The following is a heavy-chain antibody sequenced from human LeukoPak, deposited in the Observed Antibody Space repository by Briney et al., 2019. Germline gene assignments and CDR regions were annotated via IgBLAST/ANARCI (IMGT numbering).Heavy chain of an antibody. CDR3: AKGRGGYNPRFDAFDI. J-gene: IGHJ3*02. V-gene: IGHV3-9*03. Sequence: GGSLRLSCAASGFTFSSYAMHWVRQAPGKGLEWVSGISWNSGSIGYADSVKGRFTISRDNAKNSLYLQMNSLRAEDMALYYCAKGRGGYNPRFDAFDIWGQGTMVTVSS. D-gene: IGHD5-24*01. CDR2: ISWNSGSI. CDR1: GFTFSSYA.